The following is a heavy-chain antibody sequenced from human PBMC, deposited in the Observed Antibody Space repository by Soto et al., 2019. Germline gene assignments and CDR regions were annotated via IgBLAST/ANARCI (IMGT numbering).Heavy chain of an antibody. Sequence: QVQLVESGGGVVQPGRSLRLSCAASGFTFSSYGMHWVRQAPGKGLEWVAVIWYDGSNKYYADSVKGRFTISRDNSKNTLYLQMNSLRVEDTAVYYCARDRAITIFGVVIASGWFDPWGQGTLVTVSS. CDR3: ARDRAITIFGVVIASGWFDP. V-gene: IGHV3-33*01. CDR2: IWYDGSNK. J-gene: IGHJ5*02. D-gene: IGHD3-3*01. CDR1: GFTFSSYG.